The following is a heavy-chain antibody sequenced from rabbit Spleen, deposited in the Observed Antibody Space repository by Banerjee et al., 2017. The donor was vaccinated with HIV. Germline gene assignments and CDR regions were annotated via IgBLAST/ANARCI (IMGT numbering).Heavy chain of an antibody. D-gene: IGHD6-1*01. Sequence: QQQLEESGGGLVQPEGSLTLTCKASGIDFSSEYYMCWVRQAPGKGLEWIACIYSGSSGSTYYASWAKGRFTISKTSSTTVTLQMTSLTAADTATYFCAQYGLWSNYGHPNLWGPGTLVTVS. CDR3: AQYGLWSNYGHPNL. CDR1: GIDFSSEYY. V-gene: IGHV1S45*01. CDR2: IYSGSSGST. J-gene: IGHJ4*01.